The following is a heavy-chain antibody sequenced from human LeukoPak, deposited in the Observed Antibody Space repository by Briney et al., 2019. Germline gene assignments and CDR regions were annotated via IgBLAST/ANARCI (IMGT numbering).Heavy chain of an antibody. CDR3: ARVLDLSKRGLDAFDI. CDR1: GGSITSYF. D-gene: IGHD3-16*01. CDR2: VYYSGST. Sequence: SETLSLTCTVSGGSITSYFGSWIRQPPGKGLEWIGYVYYSGSTTYNPSLKSRVTISVDASNTQFSLKLSSAPTADTAVDYCARVLDLSKRGLDAFDIWGQGTMVTVSS. J-gene: IGHJ3*02. V-gene: IGHV4-59*01.